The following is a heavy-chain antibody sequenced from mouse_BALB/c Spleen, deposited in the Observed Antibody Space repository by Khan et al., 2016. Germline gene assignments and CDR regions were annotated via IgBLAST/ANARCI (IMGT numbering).Heavy chain of an antibody. CDR2: INYSGST. CDR3: TRWAYGKAYAMDY. V-gene: IGHV3-8*02. CDR1: GDSITSGY. D-gene: IGHD2-1*01. J-gene: IGHJ4*01. Sequence: EVQLQESGPSLVKPSQTLSLTCSVTGDSITSGYWNWIRKFPGNKVEYMGYINYSGSTYYNPSLKSRISITRDTSKNQYYLQLRSVTTEDTATYYCTRWAYGKAYAMDYWGQGTSVTVSS.